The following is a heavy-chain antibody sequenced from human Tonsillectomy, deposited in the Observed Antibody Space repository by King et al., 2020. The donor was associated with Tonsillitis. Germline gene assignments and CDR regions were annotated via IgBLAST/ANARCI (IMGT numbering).Heavy chain of an antibody. V-gene: IGHV4-59*01. J-gene: IGHJ5*02. CDR2: IYYSGST. D-gene: IGHD6-13*01. CDR3: ARECRGSSGNNWFDP. CDR1: GGSISSYY. Sequence: QLQESGPGLVKPSETLSLTCTVSGGSISSYYWSWIRQPPGKGLEWIGYIYYSGSTNYNPSLKRRVTISVDTSKNQFSLKLSSVTAADTAVYYCARECRGSSGNNWFDPWGQGTLVTVSS.